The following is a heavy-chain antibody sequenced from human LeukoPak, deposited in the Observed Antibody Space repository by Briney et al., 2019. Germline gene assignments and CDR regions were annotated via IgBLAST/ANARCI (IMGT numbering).Heavy chain of an antibody. CDR1: GGSISSYY. CDR3: ARRQYGILTAYGMDV. D-gene: IGHD3-9*01. CDR2: IYYSGST. J-gene: IGHJ6*02. V-gene: IGHV4-59*08. Sequence: SETLSLTCTVSGGSISSYYWSWIRQPPGKGLELIGYIYYSGSTNYNPSLKSRVTISVDTSKNQFSLKLSSVTAADTAVYYCARRQYGILTAYGMDVWGQGTTVTVSS.